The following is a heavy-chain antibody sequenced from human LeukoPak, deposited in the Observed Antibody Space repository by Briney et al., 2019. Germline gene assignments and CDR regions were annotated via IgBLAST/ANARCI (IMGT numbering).Heavy chain of an antibody. J-gene: IGHJ5*02. Sequence: GGSLRLSCAASGFTFSSYSMNCVRQAPGRGLEWVSSISSSSSYIYYADSVKGRFTIFRDNAKNSLYLQMNSLRAEDTAVYYCASCLWFGELYRFDPWGQGTLVTVSS. V-gene: IGHV3-21*01. CDR2: ISSSSSYI. D-gene: IGHD3-10*01. CDR3: ASCLWFGELYRFDP. CDR1: GFTFSSYS.